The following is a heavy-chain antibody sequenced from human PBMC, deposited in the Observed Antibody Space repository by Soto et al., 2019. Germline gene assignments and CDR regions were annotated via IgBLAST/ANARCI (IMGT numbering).Heavy chain of an antibody. CDR1: GFTFSTYC. CDR3: VRGTSAWRGMDY. J-gene: IGHJ4*02. V-gene: IGHV3-74*01. D-gene: IGHD6-19*01. Sequence: GSRRLSCAVSGFTFSTYCMHWVRQAPETGLVWVSRICRDGSGTDYADSVKGRFTISRDDAKNSLYLQMNSLRVEDTAIYYCVRGTSAWRGMDYWGQGTLVTVSS. CDR2: ICRDGSGT.